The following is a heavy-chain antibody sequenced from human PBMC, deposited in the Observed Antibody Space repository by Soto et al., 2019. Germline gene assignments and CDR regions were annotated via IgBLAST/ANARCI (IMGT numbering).Heavy chain of an antibody. CDR2: IIPIFGTA. CDR3: ARDHEGGSYPIDI. Sequence: SVKVSCKASGGTFSSYAISWVRQAPGQRLEWMRGIIPIFGTANYAQKLKGRVTITADESTSKAYKKLSSLRSEDTAVYYCARDHEGGSYPIDIWGQGTMVTVSS. CDR1: GGTFSSYA. V-gene: IGHV1-69*13. D-gene: IGHD1-26*01. J-gene: IGHJ3*02.